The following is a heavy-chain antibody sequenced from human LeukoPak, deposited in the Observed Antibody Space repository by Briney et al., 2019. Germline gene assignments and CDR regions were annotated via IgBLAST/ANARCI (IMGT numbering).Heavy chain of an antibody. CDR1: GDTLTELS. V-gene: IGHV1-24*01. CDR3: ATAGIVLDTGAEFLLH. D-gene: IGHD2-8*01. J-gene: IGHJ1*01. Sequence: ASVKVSCKLSGDTLTELSMHWVRQSPGKGLEWMGGFDPEEGETTYAQRFQGRVTMTEDTVTDTAHMELSSLTSEDTAAYYCATAGIVLDTGAEFLLHWGQGTLVTVSS. CDR2: FDPEEGET.